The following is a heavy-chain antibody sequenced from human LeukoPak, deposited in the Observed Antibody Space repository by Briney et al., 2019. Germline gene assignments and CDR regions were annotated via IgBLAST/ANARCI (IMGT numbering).Heavy chain of an antibody. J-gene: IGHJ4*02. CDR1: GFTFSSYG. CDR3: ARRRWLQPGDY. Sequence: PGGSLRLSCAASGFTFSSYGMHWVRQAPGKGLEWVAVISYDGSNKYADSVKGRFTISRDNSKNTLYLQMNSLRAEDTAVYYCARRRWLQPGDYWGQGTLVTVSS. V-gene: IGHV3-30*03. CDR2: ISYDGSNK. D-gene: IGHD5-24*01.